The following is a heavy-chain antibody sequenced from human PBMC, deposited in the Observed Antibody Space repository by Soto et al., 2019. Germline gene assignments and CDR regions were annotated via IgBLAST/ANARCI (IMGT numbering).Heavy chain of an antibody. Sequence: PGESLKISCKGSGYSFTSYWIGWVRQMPGKGLEWMGIIYPGDSDTRYSPSFQGQVTISADKSISTAYLQWSSLKASDTAMYYCATSTAMVNYYYYGMDVWGQGTTVTVSS. D-gene: IGHD5-18*01. CDR2: IYPGDSDT. CDR1: GYSFTSYW. V-gene: IGHV5-51*01. CDR3: ATSTAMVNYYYYGMDV. J-gene: IGHJ6*02.